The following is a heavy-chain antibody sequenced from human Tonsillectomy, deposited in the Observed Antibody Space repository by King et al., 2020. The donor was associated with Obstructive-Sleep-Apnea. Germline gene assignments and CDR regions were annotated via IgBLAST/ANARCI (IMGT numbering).Heavy chain of an antibody. CDR2: ISDTGYST. V-gene: IGHV3-23*04. D-gene: IGHD3-10*01. CDR3: AKVDYPGSYFVQYYGVDV. CDR1: GFTFSSFA. J-gene: IGHJ6*02. Sequence: VQLVESGGGLVQPGGSLRLSCAASGFTFSSFAMSWVRQAPGKGLEWVSAISDTGYSTYYADSVKGRFTISRDNSKNTLYLQMNSLRVEDTAVYYCAKVDYPGSYFVQYYGVDVWAQGTTVTVSS.